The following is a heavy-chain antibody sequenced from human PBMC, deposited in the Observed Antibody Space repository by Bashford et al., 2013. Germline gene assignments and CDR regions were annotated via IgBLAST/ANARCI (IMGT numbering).Heavy chain of an antibody. CDR3: ARKGGLSPRVDSYYTFYGMDV. Sequence: VASVKVSCKASGYTFTSYGISWVRQAPGQRLEWMGWINPNSGATNYAQNFQGRVTVTRDTTSSTVFMELSRVTSDDTAIYYCARKGGLSPRVDSYYTFYGMDVWGQGTTVTVSS. CDR1: GYTFTSYG. CDR2: INPNSGAT. V-gene: IGHV1-2*02. D-gene: IGHD2-2*02. J-gene: IGHJ6*02.